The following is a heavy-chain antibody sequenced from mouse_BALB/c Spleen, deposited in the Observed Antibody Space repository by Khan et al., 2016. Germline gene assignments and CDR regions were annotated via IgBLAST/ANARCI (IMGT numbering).Heavy chain of an antibody. D-gene: IGHD1-1*01. CDR2: IWAGGST. CDR3: ARDNYPNAMDY. V-gene: IGHV2-9*02. J-gene: IGHJ4*01. Sequence: QVQLQQSGPGLVAPSQSLSITCTVSGFSLTSYGVHWVRQPPGKGLEWLGVIWAGGSTNYNSAIMSRLSISKDNSKSQVFLKMNSLQTDDTAMYYCARDNYPNAMDYWSQGTSVTVSS. CDR1: GFSLTSYG.